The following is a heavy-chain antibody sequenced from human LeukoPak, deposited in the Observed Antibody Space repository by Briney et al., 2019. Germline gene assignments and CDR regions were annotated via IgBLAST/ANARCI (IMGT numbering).Heavy chain of an antibody. CDR2: ISYDGSNK. D-gene: IGHD5-18*01. J-gene: IGHJ4*02. CDR3: ARDLLDTAMAAFDY. Sequence: GRSLRLSCAASGFTFSSYAMHWVRQAPGKGLEWVAVISYDGSNKYYADSVKGRFTISRDNSKNTLYLQMNSLRAEDTAVYYCARDLLDTAMAAFDYWGQGTLVTVSS. CDR1: GFTFSSYA. V-gene: IGHV3-30*04.